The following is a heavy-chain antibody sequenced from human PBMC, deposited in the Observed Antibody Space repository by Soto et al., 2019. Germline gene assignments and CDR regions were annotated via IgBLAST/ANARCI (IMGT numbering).Heavy chain of an antibody. D-gene: IGHD3-16*01. V-gene: IGHV3-74*01. CDR2: INSDGSTR. Sequence: EVQLMESGGGLVQPGGSLRLSCVASGFTFSNYWMHWVRQAPGKGLVWVSRINSDGSTRSYAESVKGRFTISRDNVKNPLYLQRNSLRAEDTAVYYCVTSGGFDHWGQGTLVTVYS. CDR3: VTSGGFDH. J-gene: IGHJ5*02. CDR1: GFTFSNYW.